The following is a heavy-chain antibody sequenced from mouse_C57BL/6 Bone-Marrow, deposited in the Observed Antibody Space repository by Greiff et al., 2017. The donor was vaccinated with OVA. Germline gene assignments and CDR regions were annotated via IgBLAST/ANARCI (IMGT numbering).Heavy chain of an antibody. J-gene: IGHJ1*03. Sequence: QVHVKQSGAELARPGASVKLSCKASGYTFTSYGISWVKQRTGQGLEWIGEIYPRSGNTYYNEKFKGKATLTADKSSSTAYMELRSLTSEDSAVYFCATSISGGYFDVWGTGTTVTVSS. CDR2: IYPRSGNT. CDR3: ATSISGGYFDV. D-gene: IGHD1-1*01. V-gene: IGHV1-81*01. CDR1: GYTFTSYG.